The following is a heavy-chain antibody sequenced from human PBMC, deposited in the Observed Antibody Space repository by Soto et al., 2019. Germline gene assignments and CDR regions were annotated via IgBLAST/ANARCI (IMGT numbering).Heavy chain of an antibody. CDR2: ISTDASST. CDR3: ARLPNKSPQN. CDR1: GFTFSSYW. Sequence: EVQLVESGGGLVQPWGSLRLSCAASGFTFSSYWMHWVRQAPGKGLVWVSSISTDASSTSYADPVKGRFTISRDNAKNTLYLQMNSVRAEDPAVYYCARLPNKSPQNWGQGTLVIVSP. V-gene: IGHV3-74*01. J-gene: IGHJ1*01.